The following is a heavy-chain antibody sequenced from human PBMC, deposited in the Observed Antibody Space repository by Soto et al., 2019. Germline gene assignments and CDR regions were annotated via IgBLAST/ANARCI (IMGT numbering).Heavy chain of an antibody. CDR1: GFTFSSYA. CDR3: AKGKEVDTAMVTIRRDYYYYGMDV. D-gene: IGHD5-18*01. CDR2: ISGSGGST. Sequence: GSLRLSCAASGFTFSSYAMSWVRQAPGKGLEWVSAISGSGGSTYYADSVKGRFTISRDNSKNTLYLQMNSLRAEDTAVYYCAKGKEVDTAMVTIRRDYYYYGMDVWGQGTTVTVSS. V-gene: IGHV3-23*01. J-gene: IGHJ6*02.